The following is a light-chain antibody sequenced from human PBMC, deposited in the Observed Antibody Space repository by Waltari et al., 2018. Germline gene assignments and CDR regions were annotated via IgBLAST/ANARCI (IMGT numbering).Light chain of an antibody. CDR2: EDN. CDR1: SGSIASNY. CDR3: QSYDSTNHWV. J-gene: IGLJ3*02. Sequence: FMLNKPHSASESPGKTVTISCTRSSGSIASNYVQWYQQRPGMSPTTVIYEDNQRPSGVPDRFSGSVDSSSNSAYLTISGLKTEDETDYYCQSYDSTNHWVFGGGTRVTVL. V-gene: IGLV6-57*01.